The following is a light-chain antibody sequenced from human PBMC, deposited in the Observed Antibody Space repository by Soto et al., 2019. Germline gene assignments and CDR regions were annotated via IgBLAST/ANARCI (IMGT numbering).Light chain of an antibody. V-gene: IGKV1-39*01. Sequence: DIQMAQSPSSLSASVGVRVTITCRASQSISSYLNWYQQKPGKAPKLLIYAASSLQSGVPSRFSGSGSGTDFTLTISSLQPEDFATYYCQQSYSTPLTVGGGTKVDIK. CDR1: QSISSY. J-gene: IGKJ4*02. CDR2: AAS. CDR3: QQSYSTPLT.